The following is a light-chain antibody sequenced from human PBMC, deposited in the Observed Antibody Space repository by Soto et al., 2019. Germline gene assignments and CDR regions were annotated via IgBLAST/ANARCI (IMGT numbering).Light chain of an antibody. J-gene: IGKJ1*01. CDR1: QSISSTY. CDR3: QQYYASSWT. CDR2: AAS. Sequence: EIVLTQSPGTLSLSPGERATLSCRASQSISSTYLAWYRQKHGQAPRLLIYAASSRATGIPDRFSGSGSGTDFTLNISRLEPEYFSVYYCQQYYASSWTFGQGTRVEI. V-gene: IGKV3-20*01.